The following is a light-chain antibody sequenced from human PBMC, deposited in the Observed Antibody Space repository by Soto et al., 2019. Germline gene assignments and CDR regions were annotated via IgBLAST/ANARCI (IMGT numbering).Light chain of an antibody. CDR2: DVI. CDR3: TSYTSSGTHV. V-gene: IGLV2-14*01. J-gene: IGLJ1*01. CDR1: TSDVGGYNY. Sequence: QSALTQPASVSGSPGQSITISCTGTTSDVGGYNYVSWHQQHPGKAPKLKIYDVINRPSRVSNRFSGSKSDNTASLTISGLQAEDEADYYCTSYTSSGTHVFGSGTKLTVL.